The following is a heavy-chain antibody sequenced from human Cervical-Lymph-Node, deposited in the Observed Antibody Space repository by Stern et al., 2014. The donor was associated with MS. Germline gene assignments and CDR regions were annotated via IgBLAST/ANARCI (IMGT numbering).Heavy chain of an antibody. V-gene: IGHV1-2*02. CDR1: GYTFTSSY. CDR3: ARSRLTRWDNSFAY. Sequence: VQLVQSGTEVKKPGASVKVSCKASGYTFTSSYLHWVRQAPGQCLEWMGWINPNNGGTNSAQKLQGRFTITIDTSISTAYMDLSRLTSDDTAVYYCARSRLTRWDNSFAYWGQGALVTVSS. D-gene: IGHD1-20*01. CDR2: INPNNGGT. J-gene: IGHJ4*02.